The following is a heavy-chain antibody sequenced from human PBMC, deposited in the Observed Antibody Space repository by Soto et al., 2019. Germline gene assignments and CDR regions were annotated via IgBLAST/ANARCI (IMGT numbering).Heavy chain of an antibody. CDR2: LYDFDVT. J-gene: IGHJ3*02. V-gene: IGHV3-53*01. D-gene: IGHD1-1*01. CDR3: ATWHIREHAYDI. Sequence: DVQLVESGGGVIQPGGSLKLSCAASGFTVSSNNNWGWVRHAPGKVVEWVSSLYDFDVTFYAYTVKGRFTTSGDSSRTIVYLQMNSLRPDDTAVYYCATWHIREHAYDIWGQGTAVTVSS. CDR1: GFTVSSNN.